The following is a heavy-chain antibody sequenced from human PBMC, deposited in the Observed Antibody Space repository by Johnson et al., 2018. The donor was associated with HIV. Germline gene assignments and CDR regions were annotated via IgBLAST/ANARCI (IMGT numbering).Heavy chain of an antibody. CDR3: AKDRDSYGYGGAFDI. CDR2: IGTAGDT. J-gene: IGHJ3*02. Sequence: VQLVESGGGVVQPGRSLRLSCAASGFTFSSYGMHWVRQAPGKGLEWVSAIGTAGDTYYPGSVKGRFTISRENAKNSLYLQMNSLRAEDTAVYYCAKDRDSYGYGGAFDIWGQGTMVTVSS. D-gene: IGHD5-18*01. V-gene: IGHV3-13*01. CDR1: GFTFSSYG.